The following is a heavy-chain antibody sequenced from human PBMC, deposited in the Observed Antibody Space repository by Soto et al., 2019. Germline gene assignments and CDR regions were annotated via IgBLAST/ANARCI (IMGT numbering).Heavy chain of an antibody. J-gene: IGHJ4*02. V-gene: IGHV3-23*01. D-gene: IGHD3-16*01. CDR1: GFTFSSYA. CDR3: AKDCAPIMITFGEWDG. CDR2: ISGSGGST. Sequence: EVQLLESGGGLVQPGGSLRLSCAASGFTFSSYAMSWVRQAPGKGLEWVSAISGSGGSTYYADSGKGRFTISRDNSKNTLYLQMNSLRAEDTAVYYCAKDCAPIMITFGEWDGWGQGTLVTVSS.